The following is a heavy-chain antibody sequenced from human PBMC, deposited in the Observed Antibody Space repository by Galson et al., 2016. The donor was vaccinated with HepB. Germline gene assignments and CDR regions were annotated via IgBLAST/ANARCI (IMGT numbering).Heavy chain of an antibody. D-gene: IGHD2-21*02. CDR3: ARQRRVTPTLLSFDP. CDR2: IYHTGTS. V-gene: IGHV4-4*02. Sequence: ETLSLTCAVSGDSISGSDWWSWVRQSPGKGLEWIAEIYHTGTSNLSPSLLSRVTLSVDKSKNQFSLTMSSVTAADTAVYYCARQRRVTPTLLSFDPWGQGILVTVSS. J-gene: IGHJ5*02. CDR1: GDSISGSDW.